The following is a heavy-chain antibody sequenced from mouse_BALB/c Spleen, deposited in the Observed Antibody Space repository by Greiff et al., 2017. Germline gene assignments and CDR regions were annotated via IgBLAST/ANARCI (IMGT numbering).Heavy chain of an antibody. CDR3: VRLASYYYAMDY. Sequence: EVMLVESGGGLVQPKGSLKLSCAASGFTFNTYAMNWVRQAPGKGLEWVARIRSKSNNYATYYADSVKDRFTISRDDSQSMLYLQMNNLKTEDTAMYYCVRLASYYYAMDYWGQGTSVTVSS. CDR1: GFTFNTYA. V-gene: IGHV10-1*02. J-gene: IGHJ4*01. CDR2: IRSKSNNYAT.